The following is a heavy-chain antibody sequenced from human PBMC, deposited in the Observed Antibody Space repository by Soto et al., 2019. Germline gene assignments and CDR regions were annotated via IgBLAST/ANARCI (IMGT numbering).Heavy chain of an antibody. CDR3: ARRRPGWLQSYYFDY. D-gene: IGHD5-12*01. Sequence: PSETLSLTCAVYGGSFSGYYWSWIRQPPGKGLEWIGEINHSGGTNYNPSLKSRVTISVDTSKNQFSLKLSSVTAADTAVYYCARRRPGWLQSYYFDYWGQGTLVTVSS. CDR2: INHSGGT. J-gene: IGHJ4*02. CDR1: GGSFSGYY. V-gene: IGHV4-34*01.